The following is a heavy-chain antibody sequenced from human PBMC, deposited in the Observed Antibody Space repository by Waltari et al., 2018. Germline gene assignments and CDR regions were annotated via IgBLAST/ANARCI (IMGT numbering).Heavy chain of an antibody. J-gene: IGHJ4*02. Sequence: EVQLVESGGGLVQPGGSLRLSGSGSGFTFSNSWMGWVRQAPGKGLEWVASIKQDGGEKYYVDSMKGRFTISRDNDNNSLFLQMDSLRVEDTAVYYCARGVTTVECWGQGALVTVSS. CDR2: IKQDGGEK. D-gene: IGHD2-21*02. CDR3: ARGVTTVEC. V-gene: IGHV3-7*04. CDR1: GFTFSNSW.